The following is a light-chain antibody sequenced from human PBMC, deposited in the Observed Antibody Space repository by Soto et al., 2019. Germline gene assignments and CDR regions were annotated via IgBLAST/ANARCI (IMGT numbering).Light chain of an antibody. CDR3: LQDYSYPYT. J-gene: IGKJ2*01. CDR2: AAS. V-gene: IGKV1-6*01. CDR1: QGISSD. Sequence: AIHMTQSPSSLSASVGDRVTITCRASQGISSDVGWYQQKQWKAPKLLIYAASSFQSGVPSRFSGSGSGTDFTLTIRSLQPEDVATYYCLQDYSYPYTFGQGTQLEIK.